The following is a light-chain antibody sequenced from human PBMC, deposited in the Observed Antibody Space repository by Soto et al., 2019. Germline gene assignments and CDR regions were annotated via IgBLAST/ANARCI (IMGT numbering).Light chain of an antibody. CDR1: QSVSSN. CDR2: GAS. Sequence: EIVMTQSPATLSVSPGERATLSCRASQSVSSNLAWYQQKPGQAPRLLIYGASTRPTGIPARFSGSGSGTDFTLTISSLQSEDFAVYYCQQYNNWPLFGGGTKVEIK. V-gene: IGKV3-15*01. CDR3: QQYNNWPL. J-gene: IGKJ4*01.